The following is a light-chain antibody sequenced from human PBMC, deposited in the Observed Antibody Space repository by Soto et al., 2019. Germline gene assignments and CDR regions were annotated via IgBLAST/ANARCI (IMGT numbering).Light chain of an antibody. Sequence: QSALTQPASVSGSPGQSITISCTGTSSDIGAYNLVSWYQQHPGKAPKLMLYDVNIRPSGVSNRFSGSKSGNTASLTISGLQAEDEAEYYCTSWTTSTTMIFGGGTKLNVL. V-gene: IGLV2-14*03. CDR3: TSWTTSTTMI. CDR1: SSDIGAYNL. CDR2: DVN. J-gene: IGLJ2*01.